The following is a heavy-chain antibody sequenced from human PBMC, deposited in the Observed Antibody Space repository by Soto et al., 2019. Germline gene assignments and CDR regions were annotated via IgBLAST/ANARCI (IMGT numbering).Heavy chain of an antibody. V-gene: IGHV1-46*01. CDR3: ARTTYYDFWSGYPKPYYYGMDV. D-gene: IGHD3-3*01. CDR1: GYSFTSYY. Sequence: ASVKVSCKASGYSFTSYYMHWVRQAPGQGLEWMGIINPSDGSANSAQKFQGTVTMTRDTSTSTVCMELCSLTSEDTAVYYCARTTYYDFWSGYPKPYYYGMDVWGQGTTVTV. CDR2: INPSDGSA. J-gene: IGHJ6*02.